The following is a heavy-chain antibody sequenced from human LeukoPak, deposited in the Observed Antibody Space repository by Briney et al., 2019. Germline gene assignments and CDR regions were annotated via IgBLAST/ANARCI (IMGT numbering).Heavy chain of an antibody. CDR2: IYYSGST. V-gene: IGHV4-59*12. Sequence: PSETLSLTCTVSGGSISSYYWSWIRQPPGKGLEWIGYIYYSGSTNYNPSLKSRVTISVDTSKNQFSLKLSSVTAADTAVYYCARDLNLDTVTFRYASHYYYYGMDVWGQGTTVTVSS. CDR3: ARDLNLDTVTFRYASHYYYYGMDV. D-gene: IGHD4-11*01. CDR1: GGSISSYY. J-gene: IGHJ6*02.